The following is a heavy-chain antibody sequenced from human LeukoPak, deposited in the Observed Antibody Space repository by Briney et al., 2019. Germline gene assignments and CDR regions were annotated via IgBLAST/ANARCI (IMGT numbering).Heavy chain of an antibody. J-gene: IGHJ4*02. Sequence: SETLSLTCAVSGYSISSGYYWGWIRQPPGEGLEWIGSIYHSGSTYYNPSLKSRVTISVDTSKNQFSLKLSSVTAADTAVYYCARHGDGDIVVVPAAIISGQFDYWGQGTLVTVSS. CDR2: IYHSGST. CDR1: GYSISSGYY. D-gene: IGHD2-2*01. V-gene: IGHV4-38-2*01. CDR3: ARHGDGDIVVVPAAIISGQFDY.